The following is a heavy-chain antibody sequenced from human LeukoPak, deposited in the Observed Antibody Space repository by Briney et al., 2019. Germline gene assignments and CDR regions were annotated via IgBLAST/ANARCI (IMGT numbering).Heavy chain of an antibody. J-gene: IGHJ5*02. V-gene: IGHV3-30*04. CDR1: GFTFSSYA. CDR2: ISYDGSNK. D-gene: IGHD2-2*01. CDR3: ARDLGCSSTSCYGNWFDH. Sequence: GRSLRLSCAASGFTFSSYAMHWVRQAPGKGLEWVAVISYDGSNKYYADSVKGRFTISRDNSKNTLYLQMNSLRAEDTAVYYCARDLGCSSTSCYGNWFDHWGQGTLVTASS.